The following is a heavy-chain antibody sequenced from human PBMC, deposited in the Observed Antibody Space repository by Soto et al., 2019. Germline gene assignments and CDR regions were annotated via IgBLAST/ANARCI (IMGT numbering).Heavy chain of an antibody. V-gene: IGHV4-59*08. D-gene: IGHD3-16*02. CDR1: GGSFSGYY. CDR3: ARRAAFGGVIDPYYFDY. CDR2: IYHSGST. Sequence: PSETLSLTCAVYGGSFSGYYWSWIRQPPGKGLEWIGDIYHSGSTNYNPSLKSRVTISVDTSKNQFSLKLSSVTAADTAVYYCARRAAFGGVIDPYYFDYWGQGTLVTVSS. J-gene: IGHJ4*02.